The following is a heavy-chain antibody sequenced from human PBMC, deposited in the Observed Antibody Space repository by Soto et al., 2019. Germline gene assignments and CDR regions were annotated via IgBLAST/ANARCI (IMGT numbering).Heavy chain of an antibody. D-gene: IGHD3-9*01. V-gene: IGHV4-34*01. CDR1: GGSFSGYY. J-gene: IGHJ4*02. CDR2: INHSGST. Sequence: TLSLTCAVYGGSFSGYYWSWIRQPPGKGLEWIGEINHSGSTNYNPSLKSRVTISVDTSKNQFSLKLSSVTAADTAVYYCARKPYYDILTGYYSWGPSYFDYWGQGTLVTVSS. CDR3: ARKPYYDILTGYYSWGPSYFDY.